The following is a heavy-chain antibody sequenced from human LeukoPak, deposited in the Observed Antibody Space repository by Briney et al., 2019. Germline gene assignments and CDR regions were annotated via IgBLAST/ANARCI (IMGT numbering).Heavy chain of an antibody. J-gene: IGHJ4*02. D-gene: IGHD1-1*01. CDR3: AKVGTEVDL. V-gene: IGHV3-20*04. CDR2: INWNGDST. Sequence: GGSLRLSCAASGFTFDDYGMSWVRQAPGKGLEWVSGINWNGDSTGYADSVKGRFTISRDNAKNSLYLQMDSLRVDDTAVYYCAKVGTEVDLWGQGTLVSVSS. CDR1: GFTFDDYG.